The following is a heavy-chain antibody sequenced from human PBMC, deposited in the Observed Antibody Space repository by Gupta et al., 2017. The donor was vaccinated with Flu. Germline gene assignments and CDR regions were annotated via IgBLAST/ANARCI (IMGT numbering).Heavy chain of an antibody. Sequence: GKGLEWIGQINHAGDTNYNPSLKSRITISIDTSKNHFSLTLSSVTAADTAVYFCARPTAGYTTGWNGGHFDYWGQGTLVTVSS. CDR3: ARPTAGYTTGWNGGHFDY. J-gene: IGHJ4*02. V-gene: IGHV4-34*01. CDR2: INHAGDT. D-gene: IGHD6-19*01.